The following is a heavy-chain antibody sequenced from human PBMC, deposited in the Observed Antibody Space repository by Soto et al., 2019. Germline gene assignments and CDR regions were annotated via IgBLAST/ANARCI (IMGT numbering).Heavy chain of an antibody. CDR1: GFTFSHYG. J-gene: IGHJ4*02. V-gene: IGHV3-30*18. CDR3: AKEEMATIDY. Sequence: QVQLVESGGGVVQPGRSLRLSCAASGFTFSHYGMQWVRQAPGKGLEWVAVISYDGSNKYYGDSVKGRFTISRDNSKDTLCLQMNSLRAEDTAVYFCAKEEMATIDYWGQGSLVTVSS. CDR2: ISYDGSNK.